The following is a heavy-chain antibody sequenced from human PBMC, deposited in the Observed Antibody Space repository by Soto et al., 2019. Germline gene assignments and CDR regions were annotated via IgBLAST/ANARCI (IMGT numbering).Heavy chain of an antibody. CDR2: IIPILDTT. Sequence: SVKVSCKASGGTFSSYTISWVRQAPGQGLEWMGGIIPILDTTNYAQNFQGRVTITADKSTSTAFMELSSLRSEDTAVYYCATSHSGYDYVFHCWGQGTLVTSPQ. CDR1: GGTFSSYT. D-gene: IGHD5-12*01. J-gene: IGHJ4*02. CDR3: ATSHSGYDYVFHC. V-gene: IGHV1-69*06.